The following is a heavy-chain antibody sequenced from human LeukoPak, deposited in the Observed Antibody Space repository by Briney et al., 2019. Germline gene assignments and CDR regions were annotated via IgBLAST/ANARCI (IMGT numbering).Heavy chain of an antibody. CDR1: GYTFTSYG. Sequence: GASVKVSCKASGYTFTSYGISWVRQAPGQGLEWMGGIIPIFGTANYAQKFQGRVTITTDESTSTAYMELSSLRSEDTAVYYCARVGYDSSGYYYGYYFDYWGQGTLVTVSS. CDR3: ARVGYDSSGYYYGYYFDY. V-gene: IGHV1-69*05. CDR2: IIPIFGTA. D-gene: IGHD3-22*01. J-gene: IGHJ4*02.